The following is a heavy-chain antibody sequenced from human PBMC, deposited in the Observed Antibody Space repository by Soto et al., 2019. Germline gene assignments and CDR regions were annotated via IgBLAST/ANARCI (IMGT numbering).Heavy chain of an antibody. J-gene: IGHJ5*02. Sequence: SETLSLTCTVSGGSISSGGYYWSWIRQHPGKGLEWIGYIYYSGSTYYNPSLKSRVVISIDTSRNQFSLRLNSLTAADRAVYFCARGVTVFGLVSRFWFDPWGQGTVVTVSS. CDR2: IYYSGST. V-gene: IGHV4-30-4*08. D-gene: IGHD3-3*01. CDR1: GGSISSGGYY. CDR3: ARGVTVFGLVSRFWFDP.